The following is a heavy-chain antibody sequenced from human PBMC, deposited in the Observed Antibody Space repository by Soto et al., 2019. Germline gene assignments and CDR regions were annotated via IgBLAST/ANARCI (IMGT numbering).Heavy chain of an antibody. D-gene: IGHD3-3*01. V-gene: IGHV3-30-3*01. CDR3: ARDKRDLRFLEWSYYFDY. J-gene: IGHJ4*02. Sequence: HPGVSLRLSSPSSGFTFSICAMHWVRQAPGKGLECVALISYDGSNKYYADSVKGRFTISRDNSKNTLYLQMNSLRAEDTAVYYCARDKRDLRFLEWSYYFDYWGQGTLVTVSS. CDR1: GFTFSICA. CDR2: ISYDGSNK.